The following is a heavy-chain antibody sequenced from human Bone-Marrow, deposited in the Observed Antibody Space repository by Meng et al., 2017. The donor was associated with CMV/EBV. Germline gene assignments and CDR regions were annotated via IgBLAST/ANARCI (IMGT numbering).Heavy chain of an antibody. Sequence: GESLKISCAASGFTFSSYWMSWVRQAPGKGLEWVANIKQDGSEKYYVDSVKGRFTISRDNAKNSLYLQMNSLKTEDTAVYYCTGVTMVRGVIPNGDYWGQGTLVTVSS. CDR2: IKQDGSEK. J-gene: IGHJ4*02. CDR3: TGVTMVRGVIPNGDY. D-gene: IGHD3-10*01. V-gene: IGHV3-7*03. CDR1: GFTFSSYW.